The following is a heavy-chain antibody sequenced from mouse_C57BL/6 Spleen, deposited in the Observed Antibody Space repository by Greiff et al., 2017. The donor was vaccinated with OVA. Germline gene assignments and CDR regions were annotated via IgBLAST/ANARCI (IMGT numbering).Heavy chain of an antibody. CDR3: AREDYGSSYFDY. CDR2: IDPSDSET. CDR1: GYTFTSYW. D-gene: IGHD1-1*01. Sequence: QVQLQQPGAELVRPGSSVKLSCKASGYTFTSYWMHWVKQRPIQGLEWIGNIDPSDSETHYNQKFKDKATLTVDKSSSTAYMQLSSLTSEDSAVYYGAREDYGSSYFDYWGQGTTLTVSS. J-gene: IGHJ2*01. V-gene: IGHV1-52*01.